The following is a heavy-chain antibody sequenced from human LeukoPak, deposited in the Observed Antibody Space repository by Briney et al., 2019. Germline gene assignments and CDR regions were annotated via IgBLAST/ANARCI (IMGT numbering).Heavy chain of an antibody. V-gene: IGHV4-61*02. Sequence: PSETLSLTCTVSGGSISSGSYYWSWIRQPAGKGLEWLGRIYTSGSTNYNPSLKSRVTISVDTSKNQFSLKLSSVTAADTAVYYCARGKGAYDSSGYWGYYFDYWGQGTLVTVSS. J-gene: IGHJ4*02. CDR1: GGSISSGSYY. D-gene: IGHD3-22*01. CDR3: ARGKGAYDSSGYWGYYFDY. CDR2: IYTSGST.